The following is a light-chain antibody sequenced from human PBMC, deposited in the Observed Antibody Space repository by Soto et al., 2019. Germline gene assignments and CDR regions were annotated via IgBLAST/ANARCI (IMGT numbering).Light chain of an antibody. CDR1: QSIVTW. Sequence: IQMTQSPSTLSASVGDRVTITCRASQSIVTWFAWYQQKPGKAPKLLIYDASTLEGGVPSRFSGSGSGTDFTLTISSLQPADFATYYCQQYITYSRTFGQGTKVDI. V-gene: IGKV1-5*01. J-gene: IGKJ1*01. CDR3: QQYITYSRT. CDR2: DAS.